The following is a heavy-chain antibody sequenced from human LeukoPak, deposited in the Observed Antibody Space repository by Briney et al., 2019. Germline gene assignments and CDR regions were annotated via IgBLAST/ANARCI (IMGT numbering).Heavy chain of an antibody. Sequence: KTGGSLRLSCAASGFIFSNYWMYWVRQAPGRGLVRVSHINSDGSSTTYADSVKGRFTVSRDNAKNMLCLEMNSLSAEDTAVYYCARVGSNCGGDCYPYAFDVWGQGTVVTVSS. D-gene: IGHD2-21*02. J-gene: IGHJ3*01. CDR2: INSDGSST. CDR1: GFIFSNYW. CDR3: ARVGSNCGGDCYPYAFDV. V-gene: IGHV3-74*01.